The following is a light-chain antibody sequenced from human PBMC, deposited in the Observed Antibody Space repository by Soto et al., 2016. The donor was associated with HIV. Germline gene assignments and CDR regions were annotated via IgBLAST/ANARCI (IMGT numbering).Light chain of an antibody. J-gene: IGKJ2*01. V-gene: IGKV1-5*01. CDR1: QSISRW. CDR2: ATS. CDR3: LQDYDRPYT. Sequence: DIQVTQSPSTLSPSVGDTVTMTCRASQSISRWLAWYQQKPGKAPKLLIYATSSLGGGVPSRFSGSGSGTDFTLTIRSLQPEDSASYFCLQDYDRPYTSGQGTKLEIK.